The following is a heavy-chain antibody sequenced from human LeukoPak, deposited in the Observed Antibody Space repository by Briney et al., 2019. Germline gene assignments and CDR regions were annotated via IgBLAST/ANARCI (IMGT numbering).Heavy chain of an antibody. CDR2: FDPEDGET. V-gene: IGHV1-24*01. Sequence: ASVKVSCKVSGYTLTELSMHWVRQAPGKGLEWMGGFDPEDGETIYAQKFQGRVTMTEDTSTDTAYMELSSLRSEDTAVYYCATSNGRYDAFDIWGQGTMVTVSS. CDR3: ATSNGRYDAFDI. CDR1: GYTLTELS. J-gene: IGHJ3*02.